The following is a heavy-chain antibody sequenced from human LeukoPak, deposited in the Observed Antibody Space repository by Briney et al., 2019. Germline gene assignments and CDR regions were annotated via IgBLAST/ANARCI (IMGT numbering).Heavy chain of an antibody. D-gene: IGHD4-17*01. Sequence: SVKVSCKASRGTFSSYAISWVRQAPGQGLEWMGGIIPIFGTANYAQKFQGRVTITTDESTSTAYMELSSLRSEDTAVYYCARGSYGDYAYYFDYWGQGTLVTVSS. CDR1: RGTFSSYA. J-gene: IGHJ4*02. CDR3: ARGSYGDYAYYFDY. CDR2: IIPIFGTA. V-gene: IGHV1-69*05.